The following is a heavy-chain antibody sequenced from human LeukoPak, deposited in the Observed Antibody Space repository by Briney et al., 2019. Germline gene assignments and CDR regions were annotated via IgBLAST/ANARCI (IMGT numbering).Heavy chain of an antibody. V-gene: IGHV3-64*01. CDR3: ARGGEVGATDY. CDR1: GFTFSTYA. J-gene: IGHJ4*02. Sequence: PGGSLRLSCAASGFTFSTYAMHWVRQAPGKGLEYVSAISSNGGNTYYTNSVKGRFTVSRANSKNTLYLQMGSLRTEDTAVYYCARGGEVGATDYWGQGTLVTVSS. CDR2: ISSNGGNT. D-gene: IGHD1-26*01.